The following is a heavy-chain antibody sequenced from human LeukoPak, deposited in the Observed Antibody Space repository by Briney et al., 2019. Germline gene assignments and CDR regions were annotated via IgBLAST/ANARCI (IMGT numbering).Heavy chain of an antibody. CDR1: GGSISSSSYY. J-gene: IGHJ3*02. V-gene: IGHV4-39*01. D-gene: IGHD6-13*01. Sequence: SETLSLTCTVSGGSISSSSYYWGWIRQPPGRGLEWIGNIYYSGSTNYSPSLKSRVTISLDMSRNQFSLKLTSVTAADTAMYYCARQVRSSRPPDGFDIWGQGTMATVSS. CDR2: IYYSGST. CDR3: ARQVRSSRPPDGFDI.